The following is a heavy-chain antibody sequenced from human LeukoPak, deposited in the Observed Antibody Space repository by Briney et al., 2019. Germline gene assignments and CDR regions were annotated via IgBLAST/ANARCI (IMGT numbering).Heavy chain of an antibody. CDR1: GFTFSSYG. V-gene: IGHV3-23*01. Sequence: GGPQRLSCAASGFTFSSYGMSWVRQAPGKGLEWVSAVSGSGGSTYYADSVKGRFTISRDNSKNTLYLQMNSLRAEDTAVYYCANGYFDWLNPSGQDYWGQGTLVTVSS. D-gene: IGHD3-9*01. J-gene: IGHJ4*02. CDR2: VSGSGGST. CDR3: ANGYFDWLNPSGQDY.